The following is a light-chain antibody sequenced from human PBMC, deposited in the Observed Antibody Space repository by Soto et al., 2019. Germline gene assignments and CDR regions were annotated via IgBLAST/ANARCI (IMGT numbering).Light chain of an antibody. V-gene: IGLV2-14*03. CDR2: DVS. CDR3: SSYTSSSARV. Sequence: QSVLTQPASVSGSPGQSITISCTGTSSDIDGYNYVSWYQQHPGKAPKLMIYDVSYRPSGVSNRFSGSKSGNTASLTISGLQDEDEADYYCSSYTSSSARVFGGGTQLTVL. CDR1: SSDIDGYNY. J-gene: IGLJ2*01.